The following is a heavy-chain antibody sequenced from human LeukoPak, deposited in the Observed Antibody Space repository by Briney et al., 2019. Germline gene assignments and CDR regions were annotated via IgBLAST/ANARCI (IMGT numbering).Heavy chain of an antibody. CDR1: GFTFSSYT. V-gene: IGHV3-23*01. J-gene: IGHJ4*02. Sequence: GGSLRLSCAASGFTFSSYTMSWVRQAPGKGLEWVSTITTSDGNTYYADSVKGRFTVSRDNSKNTLFLQMNSLRAEDTAVYFCAARKVRGVWFYLDYWGQGTLVTVSS. CDR2: ITTSDGNT. D-gene: IGHD3-10*01. CDR3: AARKVRGVWFYLDY.